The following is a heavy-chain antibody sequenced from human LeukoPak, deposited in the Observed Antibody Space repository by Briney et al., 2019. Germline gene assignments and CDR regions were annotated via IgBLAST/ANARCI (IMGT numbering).Heavy chain of an antibody. V-gene: IGHV1-69*06. CDR2: IIPIFGTA. Sequence: SVKVSCKASGGISSTNAISWVRQAPGQGLEWMGRIIPIFGTANYAQKFQGRVSITADTSTSTAYMELNNLRSEDTAVYYCSSRVVGGNSAIRYWGQGTVVTLSS. D-gene: IGHD4-23*01. CDR1: GGISSTNA. J-gene: IGHJ1*01. CDR3: SSRVVGGNSAIRY.